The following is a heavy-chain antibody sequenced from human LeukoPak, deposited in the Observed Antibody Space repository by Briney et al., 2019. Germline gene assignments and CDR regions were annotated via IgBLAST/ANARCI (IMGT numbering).Heavy chain of an antibody. CDR3: ARDRPVDYDFWSGYYDY. Sequence: SETLSLTCTVSGGSISSYYWSWIRQPPGKGLEWIGYIYYSGSTNCNPSLKSRVTISVDTSKNQFSLKLSSVTAADTAVYYCARDRPVDYDFWSGYYDYWGQGTLVTVSS. CDR1: GGSISSYY. D-gene: IGHD3-3*01. J-gene: IGHJ4*02. V-gene: IGHV4-59*01. CDR2: IYYSGST.